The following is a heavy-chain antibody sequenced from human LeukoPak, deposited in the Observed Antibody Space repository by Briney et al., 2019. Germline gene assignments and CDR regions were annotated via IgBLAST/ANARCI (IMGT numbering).Heavy chain of an antibody. CDR3: ARGTGDPHRFDP. CDR1: RFASRTDT. D-gene: IGHD4-17*01. J-gene: IGHJ5*02. CDR2: ISSRSSAT. Sequence: GGSLRLSCAASRFASRTDTMGSGRQAPGKGLEWVAYISSRSSATYYADSVKGRFTISRDNAKNSLYLQMNSLSDGDTAVYYCARGTGDPHRFDPRGQGTLVTVSS. V-gene: IGHV3-48*02.